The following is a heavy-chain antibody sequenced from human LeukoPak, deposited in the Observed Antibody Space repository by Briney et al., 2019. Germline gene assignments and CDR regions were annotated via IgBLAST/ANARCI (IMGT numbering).Heavy chain of an antibody. J-gene: IGHJ5*02. CDR2: IKSKTDGGTT. V-gene: IGHV3-15*07. D-gene: IGHD3-10*01. CDR3: TTYYYGSGRS. Sequence: GRSLRLSCAASGFTFSSYAMHWVRQAPGKGLEWVGRIKSKTDGGTTDYAAPVKGRFTISRDDSKNTLYLQMNSLKTEDTAVYYCTTYYYGSGRSWGQGTLVTVSS. CDR1: GFTFSSYA.